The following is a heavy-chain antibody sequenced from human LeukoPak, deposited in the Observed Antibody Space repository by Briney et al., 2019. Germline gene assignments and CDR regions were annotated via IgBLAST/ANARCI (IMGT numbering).Heavy chain of an antibody. CDR1: GGTFSSYG. D-gene: IGHD3-3*01. J-gene: IGHJ4*02. CDR2: IMPIFGTA. V-gene: IGHV1-69*13. Sequence: SVKVSCKASGGTFSSYGISWVRQAPGQGLEWMGGIMPIFGTANYAQKFQGRVTISADEPTSTVSTSTVYMELSSLRSEDTAVYYCARWVDYDLWSGYSDYWGQGTLVTVSS. CDR3: ARWVDYDLWSGYSDY.